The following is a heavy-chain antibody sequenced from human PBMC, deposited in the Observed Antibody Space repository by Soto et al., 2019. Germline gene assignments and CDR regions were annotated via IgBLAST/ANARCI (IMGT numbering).Heavy chain of an antibody. CDR2: ISSSSSYI. J-gene: IGHJ5*02. Sequence: GGSLRLSCAASGFTFSSYSMNWVRQAPGKGLEWVSSISSSSSYIYYADSVKGRFTISRDNAKNSLYLQMNSLRAEDTALYYCARESSTSDNWFDPWGQGTLVTVSS. V-gene: IGHV3-21*01. CDR1: GFTFSSYS. D-gene: IGHD2-2*01. CDR3: ARESSTSDNWFDP.